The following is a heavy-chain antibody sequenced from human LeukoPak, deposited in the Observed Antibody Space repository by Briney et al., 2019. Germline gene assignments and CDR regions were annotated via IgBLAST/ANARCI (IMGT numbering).Heavy chain of an antibody. CDR1: SGSISSGGYS. V-gene: IGHV4-30-2*01. CDR2: IYHSGST. J-gene: IGHJ4*02. Sequence: SQTLSLTCAVSSGSISSGGYSWSWIRQPPGKGLEWIGYIYHSGSTYYNPSLKSRVTISVDRSKNQFSLKLSSVTAADTAVYYCASTAYYDSSVWGQGTLVTVSS. CDR3: ASTAYYDSSV. D-gene: IGHD3-22*01.